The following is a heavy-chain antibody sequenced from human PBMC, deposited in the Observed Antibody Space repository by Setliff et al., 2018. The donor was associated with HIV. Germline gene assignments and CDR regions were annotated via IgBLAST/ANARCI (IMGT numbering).Heavy chain of an antibody. V-gene: IGHV4-39*07. CDR1: GGSISSGSYY. CDR3: ARDRRGIHSDY. CDR2: IYDSGST. J-gene: IGHJ4*02. Sequence: SETLSLTCTVSGGSISSGSYYWGRIRQPPGQGLEWSGSIYDSGSTYYNPSLKSRVTISVDTSKNQFSLKLSSVTAADTALYYCARDRRGIHSDYWGQGTLVTVSS. D-gene: IGHD5-18*01.